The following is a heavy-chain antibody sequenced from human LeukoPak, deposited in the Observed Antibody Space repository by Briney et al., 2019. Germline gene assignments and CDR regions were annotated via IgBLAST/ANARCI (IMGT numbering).Heavy chain of an antibody. CDR3: AKDARRTFGLSSGLYRGSYYFDY. Sequence: QTGGSLRLSCAASGFTFDDYAMHWVRQAPGKGLEWVSGISWNSGSIGYADSVKGRFTISRDNARNSLFLQMNSLRAEDTAVYYCAKDARRTFGLSSGLYRGSYYFDYWGQGTLVTVSS. D-gene: IGHD6-19*01. J-gene: IGHJ4*02. CDR2: ISWNSGSI. CDR1: GFTFDDYA. V-gene: IGHV3-9*01.